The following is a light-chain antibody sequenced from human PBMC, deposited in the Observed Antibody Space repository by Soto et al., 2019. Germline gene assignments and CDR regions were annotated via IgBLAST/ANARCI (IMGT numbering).Light chain of an antibody. CDR3: QQTHAVPLT. CDR1: QSISSS. CDR2: AAS. V-gene: IGKV1-39*01. J-gene: IGKJ5*01. Sequence: DIQMTQSPSSLSASVGDRVTITCRTSQSISSSLNWYQQKSGKAPTLLIHAASSLQSGVPSRFSGSGSGTGFTLTINNLHPEDSATYYCQQTHAVPLTFGQGTRLEIK.